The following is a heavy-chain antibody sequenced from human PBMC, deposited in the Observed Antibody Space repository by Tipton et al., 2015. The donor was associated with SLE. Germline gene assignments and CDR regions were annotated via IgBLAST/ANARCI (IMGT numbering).Heavy chain of an antibody. CDR2: IYYTGST. CDR3: ARDLAGVKDY. CDR1: GFTFSAYSI. V-gene: IGHV4-31*02. J-gene: IGHJ4*02. D-gene: IGHD3-10*01. Sequence: LRLSCAASGFTFSAYSISWVRQAPGKGLEWIGYIYYTGSTYYNPSLKSRVAMSVDTSKNQFSLRLSSVTAADTGMYYCARDLAGVKDYWGQGTLVTVSS.